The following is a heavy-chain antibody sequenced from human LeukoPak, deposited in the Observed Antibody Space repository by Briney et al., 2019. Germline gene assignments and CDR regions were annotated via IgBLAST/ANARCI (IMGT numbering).Heavy chain of an antibody. V-gene: IGHV3-11*01. CDR2: VSNGGSSSM. CDR3: ARDKSNKGHDC. CDR1: GFTLSDYY. Sequence: KPGGSLRLSCAASGFTLSDYYMTWIRQAPGKGLEWVSYVSNGGSSSMLYADSVKGRFTVFRDYAKNSLYLQMNSLRADDTGVYYCARDKSNKGHDCWGQGTLVTVSS. J-gene: IGHJ4*02.